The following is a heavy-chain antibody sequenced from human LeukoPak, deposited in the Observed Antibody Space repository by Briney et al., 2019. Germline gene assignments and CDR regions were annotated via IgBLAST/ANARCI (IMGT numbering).Heavy chain of an antibody. Sequence: PGGSLRLSCAASGFTFSSYAMHWVRQAPGKGLEWVAVISYDGSNKYYADSVKGRFTISRDNSKNTLYLQMNSLRVEDTAVYFCARDRVGGFDPWGQGTLVTVSS. D-gene: IGHD1-26*01. CDR1: GFTFSSYA. J-gene: IGHJ5*02. CDR3: ARDRVGGFDP. CDR2: ISYDGSNK. V-gene: IGHV3-30*04.